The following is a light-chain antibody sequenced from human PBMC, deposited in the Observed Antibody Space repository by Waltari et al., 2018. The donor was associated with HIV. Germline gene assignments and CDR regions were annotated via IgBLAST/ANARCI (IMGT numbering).Light chain of an antibody. V-gene: IGLV2-14*01. J-gene: IGLJ1*01. Sequence: QSALTQPASVSGSPGQSITISCTGTSSDVGGYDYVPWYQQHPGKAPKLMIFEVSNRPSGVSNRFSGSKSGNTASLTISGLQAEDEGDYYCSSYTTISTYVFGTGTKVTVL. CDR1: SSDVGGYDY. CDR3: SSYTTISTYV. CDR2: EVS.